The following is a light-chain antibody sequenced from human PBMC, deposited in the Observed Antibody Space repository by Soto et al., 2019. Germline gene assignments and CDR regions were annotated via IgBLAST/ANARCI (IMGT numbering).Light chain of an antibody. V-gene: IGLV1-40*01. CDR1: SSNIGAGYD. CDR3: QSYDSSLSAVV. J-gene: IGLJ2*01. CDR2: GST. Sequence: QSVLTQPPSGSGGPGQRVTISCTGSSSNIGAGYDVHWYQQFPGTAPKLLLYGSTNRPSGVPDRFSGSKSGTSASLAIAGLQTEDEADYYCQSYDSSLSAVVFGGGTKLTVL.